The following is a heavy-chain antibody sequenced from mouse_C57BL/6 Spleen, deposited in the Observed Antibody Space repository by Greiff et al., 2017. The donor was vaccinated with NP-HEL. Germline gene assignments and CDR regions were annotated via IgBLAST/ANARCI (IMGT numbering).Heavy chain of an antibody. V-gene: IGHV5-9*01. D-gene: IGHD1-1*01. CDR2: ISGGGGNT. CDR1: GFTFSSYT. J-gene: IGHJ1*03. Sequence: DVMLVESGGGLVKPGGSLKLSCAASGFTFSSYTMSWVRQTPEKRLEWVATISGGGGNTYYPDSVKGRFTISRDNAKNTLYLQMSSLRSEDTALYDGASHYYGSSYWYFDVWGTGTTVTVSS. CDR3: ASHYYGSSYWYFDV.